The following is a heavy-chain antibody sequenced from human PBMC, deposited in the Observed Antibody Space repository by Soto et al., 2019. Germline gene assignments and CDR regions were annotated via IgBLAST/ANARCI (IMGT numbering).Heavy chain of an antibody. V-gene: IGHV4-31*03. CDR1: GGSISSGGYY. D-gene: IGHD3-22*01. Sequence: TLSLTCTVSGGSISSGGYYWSWIRQHPGKGLEWIGYIYYSGSTYYNPSLKSRVTISVDTSKNQFSLKLSSVTAADTAVYYCARGDYDSSGYYTYAFDIWGQGTMVTVSS. CDR3: ARGDYDSSGYYTYAFDI. CDR2: IYYSGST. J-gene: IGHJ3*02.